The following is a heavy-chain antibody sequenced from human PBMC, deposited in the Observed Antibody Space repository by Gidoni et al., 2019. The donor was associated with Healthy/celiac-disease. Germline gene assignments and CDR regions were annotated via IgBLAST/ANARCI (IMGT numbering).Heavy chain of an antibody. Sequence: SWVRQAPGQGLEWMGWISAYNGNTNYAQKLQGRVTMTTDTSTSTAYMELRSLRSDDTAVYYCASIPPYYYDSSGWSWTLNLWGQGTLVTVSS. V-gene: IGHV1-18*01. CDR3: ASIPPYYYDSSGWSWTLNL. CDR2: ISAYNGNT. J-gene: IGHJ5*02. D-gene: IGHD3-22*01.